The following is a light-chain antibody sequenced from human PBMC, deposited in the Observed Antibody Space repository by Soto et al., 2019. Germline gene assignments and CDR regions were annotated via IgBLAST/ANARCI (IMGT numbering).Light chain of an antibody. CDR2: DAS. J-gene: IGKJ1*01. Sequence: EIVLTQSPATLSLSPGERTNLSCRPSQSVSSYLAWYQQKPGQAPRLLIYDASNRATGIPARFSGSGSGTDFTLTISSLEPEDFAVYYCQQRSNWPRTFGQGTKVDIK. CDR1: QSVSSY. CDR3: QQRSNWPRT. V-gene: IGKV3-11*01.